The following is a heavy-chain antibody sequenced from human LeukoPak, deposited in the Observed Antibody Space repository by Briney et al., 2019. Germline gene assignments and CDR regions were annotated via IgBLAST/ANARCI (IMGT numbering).Heavy chain of an antibody. D-gene: IGHD3-16*01. J-gene: IGHJ4*02. CDR2: ISSSSSTI. CDR3: ARGGLYYDYVWGSVDY. CDR1: GFTFSSYS. Sequence: PGGSLRLSCAASGFTFSSYSMNWVRQAPGKGLEWVSYISSSSSTIYYADSVKGRFTISRDNAKNSLYLQMNSLRAEDTAVYYCARGGLYYDYVWGSVDYWGQGTLVTVSS. V-gene: IGHV3-48*01.